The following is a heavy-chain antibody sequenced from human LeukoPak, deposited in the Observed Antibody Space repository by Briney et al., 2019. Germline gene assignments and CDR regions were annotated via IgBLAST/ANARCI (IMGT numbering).Heavy chain of an antibody. Sequence: GASVKVSCKASGYTFTSYDINWVRQAPGQGLEWMGWMNPNSGNTGYAQKFQGRVTMTRNTSISTAYMELSSLRSEDTAVYYCARDSAAAGIVDYWGQGTLVTVSS. CDR1: GYTFTSYD. J-gene: IGHJ4*02. V-gene: IGHV1-8*01. CDR3: ARDSAAAGIVDY. CDR2: MNPNSGNT. D-gene: IGHD6-13*01.